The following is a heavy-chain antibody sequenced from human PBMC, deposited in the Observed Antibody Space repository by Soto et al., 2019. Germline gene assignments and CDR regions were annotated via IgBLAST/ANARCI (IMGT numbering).Heavy chain of an antibody. V-gene: IGHV4-59*01. CDR2: VYYSGST. Sequence: QVQLQESGPGLVKPSETLSLTCTVSGDSISSYFWSWIRQPPGKGLEWIGYVYYSGSTHYNPSLKSRVTLSVDTSKNQFSLKLRSVTVADTAIYYCARDVGTYTWFFDLWGRGTMVTVSS. D-gene: IGHD1-1*01. J-gene: IGHJ2*01. CDR3: ARDVGTYTWFFDL. CDR1: GDSISSYF.